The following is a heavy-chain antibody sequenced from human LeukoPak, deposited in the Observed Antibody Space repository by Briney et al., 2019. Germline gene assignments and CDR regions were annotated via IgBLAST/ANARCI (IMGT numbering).Heavy chain of an antibody. J-gene: IGHJ4*02. Sequence: ASVKVSCTAFGYTFTGYYMHFVRQAPGQGLEWMGWINPNSGYTNYALKFQGRVTMTRDTSISTAYMELSRLRSDDSAVYYCARGGRDGYNPADYWGQGTLVTVSS. V-gene: IGHV1-2*02. CDR1: GYTFTGYY. D-gene: IGHD5-24*01. CDR3: ARGGRDGYNPADY. CDR2: INPNSGYT.